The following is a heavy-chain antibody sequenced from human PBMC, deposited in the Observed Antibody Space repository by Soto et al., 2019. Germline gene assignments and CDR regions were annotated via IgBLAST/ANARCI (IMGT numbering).Heavy chain of an antibody. J-gene: IGHJ5*02. CDR3: ARGGLSIGDNNWFDP. D-gene: IGHD2-21*01. CDR1: GGTFSSYA. Sequence: SVKVSCKSSGGTFSSYAISWVRQAPGQGLEWMGGIIPIFRTANYAQKFQGRVTITADKSTSTAYMELSGLRSEDAAMYYCARGGLSIGDNNWFDPWGQGTLVTVSS. CDR2: IIPIFRTA. V-gene: IGHV1-69*06.